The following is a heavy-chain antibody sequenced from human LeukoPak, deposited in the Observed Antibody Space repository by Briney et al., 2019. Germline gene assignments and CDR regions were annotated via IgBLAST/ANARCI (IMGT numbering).Heavy chain of an antibody. J-gene: IGHJ5*02. V-gene: IGHV1-2*02. Sequence: GASVKVSCKASGYIFTAYFIHWVRQAPGQGLEWMGWINPNNGDTKYAQKFQGRITMTRDSSLSTAYMELSSLRSDDTAVYYCVRDGYCSRSNRLWAGWFDPWGQGTLLTVSS. CDR2: INPNNGDT. CDR1: GYIFTAYF. D-gene: IGHD2-2*01. CDR3: VRDGYCSRSNRLWAGWFDP.